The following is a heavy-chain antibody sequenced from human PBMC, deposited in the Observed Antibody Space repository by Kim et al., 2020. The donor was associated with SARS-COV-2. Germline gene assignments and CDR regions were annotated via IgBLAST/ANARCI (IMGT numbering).Heavy chain of an antibody. V-gene: IGHV4-59*13. J-gene: IGHJ4*02. CDR3: ARDSGRNGRYFDY. D-gene: IGHD3-10*01. Sequence: SETLSLTCTVSGGSISSYYWSWIRQPPGKGLEWIGYIYYSGTTNYNPSLKSRVTISVDTSKNQFSLKLSSVTAADTAVYNCARDSGRNGRYFDYWGQGTLVTVSS. CDR2: IYYSGTT. CDR1: GGSISSYY.